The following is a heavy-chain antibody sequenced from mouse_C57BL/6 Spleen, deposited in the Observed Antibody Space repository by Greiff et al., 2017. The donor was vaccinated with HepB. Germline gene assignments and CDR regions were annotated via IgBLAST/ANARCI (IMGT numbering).Heavy chain of an antibody. Sequence: EVQRVESGGGLVKPGGSLKLSCAASGFTFSSYAMSWVRQTPEKRLEWVATISDGGSYTYYPDNVKGRFTISRDNAKNNLYLQMSHLKSEDTAMYYCARENGSSFFYWYFDVWGTGTTVTVSS. D-gene: IGHD1-1*01. CDR2: ISDGGSYT. CDR1: GFTFSSYA. V-gene: IGHV5-4*01. J-gene: IGHJ1*03. CDR3: ARENGSSFFYWYFDV.